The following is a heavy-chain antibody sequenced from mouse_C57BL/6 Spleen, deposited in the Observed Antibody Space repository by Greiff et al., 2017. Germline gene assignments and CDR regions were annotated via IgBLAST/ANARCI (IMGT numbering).Heavy chain of an antibody. J-gene: IGHJ2*01. CDR2: IDPSDSYT. D-gene: IGHD1-1*01. CDR1: GYTFTSYW. CDR3: ARIDYGSSYGY. V-gene: IGHV1-69*01. Sequence: QVQLQQPGAELVMPGASVKLSCKASGYTFTSYWMHWVKQRPGQGLEWIGEIDPSDSYTNYNQKFKGKSTLTVDKSSSTAYMQLSSLTSEDSAVYYCARIDYGSSYGYCGQGTTRTVSS.